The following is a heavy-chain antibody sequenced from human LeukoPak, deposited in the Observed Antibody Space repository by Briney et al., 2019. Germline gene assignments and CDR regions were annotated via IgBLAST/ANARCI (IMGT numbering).Heavy chain of an antibody. CDR1: GGSISSYY. D-gene: IGHD6-6*01. V-gene: IGHV4-4*09. Sequence: SETLSLTCTVSGGSISSYYWSWIRQPPGKGLEWIGYIYTSGSTNYNPSLKSRVTISVDTSKNQFSLKLSSVTAADTAVYYCPTQPPSSSGHFDFWGQGTLVTVSS. CDR3: PTQPPSSSGHFDF. J-gene: IGHJ4*02. CDR2: IYTSGST.